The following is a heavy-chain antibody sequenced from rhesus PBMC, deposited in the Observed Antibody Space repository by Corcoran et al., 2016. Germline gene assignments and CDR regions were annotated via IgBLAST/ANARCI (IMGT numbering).Heavy chain of an antibody. CDR2: IGPGGDT. V-gene: IGHV3-72*01. CDR1: GFTFSSYA. CDR3: ARSLFGPSHNSLDV. J-gene: IGHJ5-2*02. D-gene: IGHD3-3*01. Sequence: EVQLVESGGGLVQPGGSLRLSCAASGFTFSSYAMQWVHQAPGKGLEWVSGIGPGGDTYNDDAVKGRVTISRDNAKNSLYLQMNSLRAEDTAVYYCARSLFGPSHNSLDVWGRGVLVTVSS.